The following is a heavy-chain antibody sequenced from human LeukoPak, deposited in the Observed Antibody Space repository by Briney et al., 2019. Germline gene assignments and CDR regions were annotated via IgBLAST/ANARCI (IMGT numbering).Heavy chain of an antibody. V-gene: IGHV3-9*01. CDR3: AKDMVAAAGTSFDY. D-gene: IGHD6-13*01. CDR1: AFSFDDYA. J-gene: IGHJ4*02. CDR2: ISWNSGSI. Sequence: GRSMRLSCAPSAFSFDDYAMHWVRQAPGKVMEWVSGISWNSGSIGYADSVKGRLTISRDNAKNTLYLQMNSLRAEDTALYYCAKDMVAAAGTSFDYWGQGTLVTVSS.